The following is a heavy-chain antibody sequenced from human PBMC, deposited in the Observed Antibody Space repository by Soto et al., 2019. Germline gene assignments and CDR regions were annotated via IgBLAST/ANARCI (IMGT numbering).Heavy chain of an antibody. CDR3: ARQAGSSWLPPDY. J-gene: IGHJ4*02. D-gene: IGHD6-13*01. CDR1: GYRFYSYW. CDR2: IYPDDSDT. Sequence: PGESLKISCKGFGYRFYSYWIGWVRQMPGKGLEWMGIIYPDDSDTKYSPSFQGQITISADKSISTAYLQWSSLKASDTAIYYCARQAGSSWLPPDYWGQGTLVTVSS. V-gene: IGHV5-51*01.